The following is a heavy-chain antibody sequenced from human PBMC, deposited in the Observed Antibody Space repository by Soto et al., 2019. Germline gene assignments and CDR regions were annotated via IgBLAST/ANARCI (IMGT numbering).Heavy chain of an antibody. D-gene: IGHD6-13*01. CDR3: ARRIAPAGPYGAFDI. J-gene: IGHJ3*02. CDR2: ISYDGNSK. V-gene: IGHV3-30*03. CDR1: GFTFSNFA. Sequence: GGSLRLSCEASGFTFSNFAMHWVRQAPGKGLEWVATISYDGNSKFYADSLKGRFTISRDNSKNTLYLQINSPRDDDTAVYYCARRIAPAGPYGAFDIWGQGTMVTVSS.